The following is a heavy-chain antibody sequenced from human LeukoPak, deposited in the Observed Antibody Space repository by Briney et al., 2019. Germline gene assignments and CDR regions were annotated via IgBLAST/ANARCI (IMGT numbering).Heavy chain of an antibody. D-gene: IGHD3-3*01. V-gene: IGHV1-18*01. J-gene: IGHJ4*02. CDR1: GYTFTSYG. Sequence: ASVKVSCKASGYTFTSYGISWVRQAPGQGLEWMGWISAYNGNTNYAQKLQGRVTMTTDTSTSTAYLELKSLRSDDTAVYYCARTFKFGVITTFDYWGQETLVTVSS. CDR2: ISAYNGNT. CDR3: ARTFKFGVITTFDY.